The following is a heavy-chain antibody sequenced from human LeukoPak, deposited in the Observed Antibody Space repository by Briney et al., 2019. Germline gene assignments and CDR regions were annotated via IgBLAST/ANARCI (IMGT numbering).Heavy chain of an antibody. CDR2: ISSSSSYI. CDR3: ARESVVVNAFDI. Sequence: PGGSLRLSCAASGFTFDDFGMNWVRQAPGKGLEWVSSISSSSSYIYYADSVKGRFTISRDNAKNSLYLQMNSLRAEDTAVYCCARESVVVNAFDIWGQGTMVTVSS. V-gene: IGHV3-21*01. CDR1: GFTFDDFG. J-gene: IGHJ3*02. D-gene: IGHD3-22*01.